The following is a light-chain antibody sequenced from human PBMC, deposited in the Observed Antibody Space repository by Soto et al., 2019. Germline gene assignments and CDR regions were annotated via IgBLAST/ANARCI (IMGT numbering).Light chain of an antibody. CDR1: QSVSSN. V-gene: IGKV3-15*01. CDR2: GAS. J-gene: IGKJ5*01. Sequence: IVMTKKKATLSVSPGERAALSCRASQSVSSNLAWYQQKPGQAPRLLIYGASTRATGIPARFSGSGSGTEFTLTISSLQSEDFAVYYCQQYNNWPPGFGQGTLLEIK. CDR3: QQYNNWPPG.